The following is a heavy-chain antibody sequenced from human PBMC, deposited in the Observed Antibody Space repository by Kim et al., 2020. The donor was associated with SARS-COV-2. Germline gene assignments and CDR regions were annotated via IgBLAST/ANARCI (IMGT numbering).Heavy chain of an antibody. V-gene: IGHV2-5*02. D-gene: IGHD2-15*01. CDR3: AHNGGDY. Sequence: WDNDKRYSHSVKSRLTIPKDTSKNQVVLTMTNMDPVDTATYYCAHNGGDYWGQGTLVTVSS. J-gene: IGHJ4*02. CDR2: WDNDK.